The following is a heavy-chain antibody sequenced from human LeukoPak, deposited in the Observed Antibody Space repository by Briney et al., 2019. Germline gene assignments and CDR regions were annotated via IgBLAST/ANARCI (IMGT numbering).Heavy chain of an antibody. CDR2: FNPEDGNP. Sequence: ASVKVSCKVSGCTLSDLSMHWVRQAPGKGLEWMGAFNPEDGNPIYAQNLQGRVTMTEDRSTHTAYMELSSLRSDDTAVYFCATDDRPNACVSGYTHWGQGTLVIVSS. CDR3: ATDDRPNACVSGYTH. J-gene: IGHJ4*02. D-gene: IGHD3-22*01. CDR1: GCTLSDLS. V-gene: IGHV1-24*01.